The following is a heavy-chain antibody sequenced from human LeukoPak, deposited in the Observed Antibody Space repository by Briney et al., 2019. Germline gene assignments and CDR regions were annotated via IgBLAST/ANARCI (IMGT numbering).Heavy chain of an antibody. V-gene: IGHV3-7*01. D-gene: IGHD3-22*01. J-gene: IGHJ4*02. CDR2: IKQDGSEK. CDR3: TRDSSGYYTTY. CDR1: GFTFSTYW. Sequence: GGSLRLSCGASGFTFSTYWMTWVRQAPGKGLEWVAIIKQDGSEKFYVDSVKGRFTISRDNAKNSLYLQMNSLRAEDTAIYYCTRDSSGYYTTYWGQGTLVTVSS.